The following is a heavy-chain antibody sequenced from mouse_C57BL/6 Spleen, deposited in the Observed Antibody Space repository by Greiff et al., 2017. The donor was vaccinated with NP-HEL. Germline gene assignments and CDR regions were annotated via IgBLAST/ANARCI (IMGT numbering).Heavy chain of an antibody. D-gene: IGHD2-3*01. J-gene: IGHJ3*01. V-gene: IGHV1-39*01. CDR1: GYSFTDYN. Sequence: LMESGPELVKPGASVKISCKASGYSFTDYNMNWVKQSNGKSLEWIGVINPNYGTTSYNQKFKGKATLTVDQSSSTAYMQLNSLTSEDSAVYYCAPFYDGYYAWFAYWGQGTLVTVSA. CDR2: INPNYGTT. CDR3: APFYDGYYAWFAY.